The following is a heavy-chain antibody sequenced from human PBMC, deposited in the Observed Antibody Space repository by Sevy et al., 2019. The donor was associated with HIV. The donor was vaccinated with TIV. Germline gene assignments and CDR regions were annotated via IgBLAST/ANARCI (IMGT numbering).Heavy chain of an antibody. V-gene: IGHV3-21*01. Sequence: GGSLRLSCAASGFTFSSYSMNWVRQAPGKGLEWVSSISSSSSYIYYADSVKGRFTISRDNAKNSLYLQMNSLRAEDTAVYDCARVLYYDSSGYSPPGYWGQGTLVTVSS. CDR1: GFTFSSYS. D-gene: IGHD3-22*01. J-gene: IGHJ4*02. CDR3: ARVLYYDSSGYSPPGY. CDR2: ISSSSSYI.